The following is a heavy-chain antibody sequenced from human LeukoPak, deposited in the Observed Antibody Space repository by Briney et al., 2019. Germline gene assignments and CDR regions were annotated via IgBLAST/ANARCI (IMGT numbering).Heavy chain of an antibody. J-gene: IGHJ4*02. Sequence: KSGGSLRLSCAASGFTFSDYYMSWIRQAPGRGLEWVSYISSSGSTIYYADSVKGRFTISRDNAKNSVYLQMNSLRAEDTAVYYCAREIYYDSSGYYYRYYFDYWGQGTLVTVSS. V-gene: IGHV3-11*01. CDR2: ISSSGSTI. D-gene: IGHD3-22*01. CDR1: GFTFSDYY. CDR3: AREIYYDSSGYYYRYYFDY.